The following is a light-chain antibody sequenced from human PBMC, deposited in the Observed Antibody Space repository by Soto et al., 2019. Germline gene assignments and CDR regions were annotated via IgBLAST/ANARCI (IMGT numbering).Light chain of an antibody. CDR1: QSVNAY. J-gene: IGKJ1*01. V-gene: IGKV3-11*01. Sequence: EIVMTQSPVTLSLSPVERDTLSCRASQSVNAYLAWYQQKPGQAPRLLIYDASVRATGIPARFSGSGSGTDFTLTISSLEPEDSAVYYCQQHLGRHTFGQGTK. CDR2: DAS. CDR3: QQHLGRHT.